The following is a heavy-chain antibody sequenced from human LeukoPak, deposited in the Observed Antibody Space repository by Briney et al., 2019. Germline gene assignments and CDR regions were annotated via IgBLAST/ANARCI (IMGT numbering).Heavy chain of an antibody. Sequence: GGSLRLSCAASGFTFSNYAMSWVRQAPGKGLEWVSAISGSGGNTYYADSVKGRFAISRDNSKNTLFLQMYGLRAEDTAVYYCAKSQEDDSSGYHYPNFDYWGQGTLVPVSS. CDR3: AKSQEDDSSGYHYPNFDY. CDR1: GFTFSNYA. J-gene: IGHJ4*02. CDR2: ISGSGGNT. D-gene: IGHD3-22*01. V-gene: IGHV3-23*01.